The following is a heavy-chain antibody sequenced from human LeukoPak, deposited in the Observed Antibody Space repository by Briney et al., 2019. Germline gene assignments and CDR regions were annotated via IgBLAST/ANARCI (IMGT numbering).Heavy chain of an antibody. J-gene: IGHJ4*02. V-gene: IGHV4-61*10. CDR2: IYYSGST. Sequence: PSETLSLTCTVSGGSIRSGTDYWSWIRQPAGKGLEWIGYIYYSGSTNYNPSLKSRVTISVDTSKNQFSLKLSSVTAADTAVYYCAAQTEEFGAWGQGTLVTVSS. D-gene: IGHD3-10*01. CDR3: AAQTEEFGA. CDR1: GGSIRSGTDY.